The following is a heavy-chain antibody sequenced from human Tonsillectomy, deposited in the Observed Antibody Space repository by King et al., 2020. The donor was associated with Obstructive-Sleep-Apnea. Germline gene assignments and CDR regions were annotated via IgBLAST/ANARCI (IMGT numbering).Heavy chain of an antibody. D-gene: IGHD3-22*01. J-gene: IGHJ4*02. Sequence: QLQESGPGLVKPSETLSLTCTVSGGSISSSSYYWGWIRQPPGKGLEWIGSIYYSGSTYYNPSLKSRVSISVDTSKNQFSLKLSSVTAADTAVYYCARDRYYYDSNPRYYFDYWGQGTLVTVSS. V-gene: IGHV4-39*07. CDR2: IYYSGST. CDR3: ARDRYYYDSNPRYYFDY. CDR1: GGSISSSSYY.